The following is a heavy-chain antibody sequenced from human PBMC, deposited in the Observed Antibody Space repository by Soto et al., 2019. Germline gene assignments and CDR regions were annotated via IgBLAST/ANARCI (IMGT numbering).Heavy chain of an antibody. CDR3: TRDEAASSSSWHDY. Sequence: EVQLVESGGGLVKPGGSLRLSCAASGFSIKTYSMNWVRQAPGKGLEWVSAISSSGSYIYYADAVKGRFTISRDNANNAVFLQMNSLRAEDTAVYFCTRDEAASSSSWHDYWGQGTLVTVSS. CDR1: GFSIKTYS. V-gene: IGHV3-21*03. D-gene: IGHD6-19*01. CDR2: ISSSGSYI. J-gene: IGHJ4*02.